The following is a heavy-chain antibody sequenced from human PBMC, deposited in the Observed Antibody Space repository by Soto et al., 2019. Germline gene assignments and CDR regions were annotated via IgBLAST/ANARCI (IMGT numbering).Heavy chain of an antibody. D-gene: IGHD3-10*01. CDR2: ILYDGRNK. Sequence: QVQLVESGGGVVQPGRSRRLSCEALGLTFGSYVMHWVRRPPGRGLEWVAVILYDGRNKYYADSVKGRFTISRDNANNTLYLQMNSLTGEDTAVYYCARESSITSSVFFDYWGQGTLVTVSS. J-gene: IGHJ4*02. CDR3: ARESSITSSVFFDY. CDR1: GLTFGSYV. V-gene: IGHV3-30*04.